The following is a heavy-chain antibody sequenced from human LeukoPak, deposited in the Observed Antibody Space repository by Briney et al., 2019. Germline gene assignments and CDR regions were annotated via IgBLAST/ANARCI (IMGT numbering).Heavy chain of an antibody. CDR2: IRYDGSNT. CDR1: AFTFSSYG. Sequence: PGGSLRLSCAASAFTFSSYGMHQLRQAPAKRQPYLPFIRYDGSNTYDAVSVKGRFTISRDNSENTLYLQMNSLRAEDTAVCYCAKDLGYCSSTSCYSAFDIWGQGTMVTVSS. D-gene: IGHD2-2*02. CDR3: AKDLGYCSSTSCYSAFDI. J-gene: IGHJ3*02. V-gene: IGHV3-30*02.